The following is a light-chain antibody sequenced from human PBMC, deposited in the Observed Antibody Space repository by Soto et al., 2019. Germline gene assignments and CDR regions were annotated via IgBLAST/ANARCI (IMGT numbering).Light chain of an antibody. V-gene: IGLV1-44*01. J-gene: IGLJ3*02. CDR2: GNS. CDR1: SSTIGGNT. CDR3: QSYDNSLSGSGV. Sequence: QSVLTQPPSASGTPGQRVTVSCSGGSSTIGGNTVNWCQQLPGTAPKLLIYGNSNRPSGVPDRFSGSKSGTSASLAINGLQAEDEAHYYCQSYDNSLSGSGVFGGGTKLTVL.